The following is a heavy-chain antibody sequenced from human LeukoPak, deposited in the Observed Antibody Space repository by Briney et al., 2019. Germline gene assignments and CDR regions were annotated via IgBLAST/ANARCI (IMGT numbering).Heavy chain of an antibody. CDR3: ARLSPPIASFCSGGTCYSGGFDP. CDR2: ITTYNGNT. CDR1: GYTFTSYG. D-gene: IGHD2-15*01. V-gene: IGHV1-18*01. Sequence: SVKVSCKTSGYTFTSYGITWVRRAPGQGLEWMGWITTYNGNTYYAQKLQGRVTMTADTSTSTAYMELRSLRSDDTAVYYCARLSPPIASFCSGGTCYSGGFDPWGQGTLVTVSS. J-gene: IGHJ5*02.